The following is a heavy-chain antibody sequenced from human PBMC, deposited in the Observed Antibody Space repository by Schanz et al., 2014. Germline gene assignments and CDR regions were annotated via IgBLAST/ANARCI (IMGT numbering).Heavy chain of an antibody. D-gene: IGHD2-15*01. CDR3: ARQRCCFYAMDV. CDR1: GFTFSSFA. CDR2: IGGSGSDT. J-gene: IGHJ6*02. Sequence: EVQLLESGGGLVQPGGSLRLSCEASGFTFSSFAMSWVRQAPGKGLEWVSYIGGSGSDTYYPDSVRGRFTISRDNSKNMLQLQMNSLRAYDTAVYYCARQRCCFYAMDVWGQGTTVTVSS. V-gene: IGHV3-23*01.